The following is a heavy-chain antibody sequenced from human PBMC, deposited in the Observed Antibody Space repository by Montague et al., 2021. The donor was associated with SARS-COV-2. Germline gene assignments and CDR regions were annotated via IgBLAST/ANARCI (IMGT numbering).Heavy chain of an antibody. Sequence: SETLSLTCTVSGGSTSNYYWCWIRQPPGRGLEWIGYIHYSGSTDYSPSLKSRVTISLDTSKNQFSLKVTSVTAADTAVYYCARGGGYYNYGLDVWGPGTTVTVSS. J-gene: IGHJ6*02. V-gene: IGHV4-59*01. CDR2: IHYSGST. D-gene: IGHD3-22*01. CDR1: GGSTSNYY. CDR3: ARGGGYYNYGLDV.